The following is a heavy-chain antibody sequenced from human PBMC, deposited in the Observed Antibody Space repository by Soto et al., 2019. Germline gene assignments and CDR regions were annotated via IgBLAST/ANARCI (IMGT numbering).Heavy chain of an antibody. CDR3: AKDTAPQVV. J-gene: IGHJ6*02. D-gene: IGHD5-18*01. CDR2: ISETGSGT. V-gene: IGHV3-23*01. CDR1: GFAFSAYD. Sequence: DVQLLESGGGLVQPGGCLRLSCVASGFAFSAYDMSWVRQGQGKGLEWVSGISETGSGTYYADSVKGRFTISRDNSKNTLYLQMSSRRAEDTAVYYCAKDTAPQVVWGQGTTVTVSS.